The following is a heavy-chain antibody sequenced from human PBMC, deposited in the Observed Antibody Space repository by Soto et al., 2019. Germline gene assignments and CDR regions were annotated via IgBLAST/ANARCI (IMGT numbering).Heavy chain of an antibody. Sequence: SVKVSCKASGGTFSSDAISWVRPAPGQGLEWMGGIIPIFGTANYAQKFQGRVTITADESTSTAYMELSSLRSEDTAVYYCARAPYDSSGYYADGGFDMWGQGTRDTVSS. D-gene: IGHD3-22*01. CDR1: GGTFSSDA. J-gene: IGHJ3*02. CDR2: IIPIFGTA. V-gene: IGHV1-69*13. CDR3: ARAPYDSSGYYADGGFDM.